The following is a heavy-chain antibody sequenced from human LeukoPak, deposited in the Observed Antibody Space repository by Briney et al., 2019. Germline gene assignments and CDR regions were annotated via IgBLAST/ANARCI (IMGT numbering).Heavy chain of an antibody. Sequence: GGSLRLSFAASGFTFSSYSMNWVRQAPGKGLEWVSSISSSSSYIYYADSVKGRFTISRDNAKNSLYLQMNSLRAEDTAVYYCARPQYCSSTSCYKGNWFDPWGQGTLVTVSS. CDR1: GFTFSSYS. CDR2: ISSSSSYI. V-gene: IGHV3-21*01. CDR3: ARPQYCSSTSCYKGNWFDP. D-gene: IGHD2-2*02. J-gene: IGHJ5*02.